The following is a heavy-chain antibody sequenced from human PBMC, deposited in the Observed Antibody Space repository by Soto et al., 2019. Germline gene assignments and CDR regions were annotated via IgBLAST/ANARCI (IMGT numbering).Heavy chain of an antibody. V-gene: IGHV3-33*01. CDR3: ARIYCSGGSCYGHLDY. J-gene: IGHJ4*02. CDR2: IWYDGSNK. Sequence: GGSLRLSCAASGFTFSSYGMHWVRQAPGKGLEWVAVIWYDGSNKYYADSVKGRFTISRDNSKNTLYLQMNSLRAEDTAVYYCARIYCSGGSCYGHLDYWGQGTLVTVSS. D-gene: IGHD2-15*01. CDR1: GFTFSSYG.